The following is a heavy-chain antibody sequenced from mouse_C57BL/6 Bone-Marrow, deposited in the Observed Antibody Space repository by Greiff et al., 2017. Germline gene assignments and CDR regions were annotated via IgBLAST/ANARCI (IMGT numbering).Heavy chain of an antibody. J-gene: IGHJ2*01. Sequence: QVQLQQSGAELVRPGTSVQMSCKASGYTFTNYWIGWAKQRPGHGLEWIGDIYPGGGYTNYNEKFKGKATLTADKSSSTAYMQFSSLTSEDSAIYYCARGYYGSFFDYWGQGTTVTVSS. CDR3: ARGYYGSFFDY. CDR2: IYPGGGYT. V-gene: IGHV1-63*01. CDR1: GYTFTNYW. D-gene: IGHD1-1*01.